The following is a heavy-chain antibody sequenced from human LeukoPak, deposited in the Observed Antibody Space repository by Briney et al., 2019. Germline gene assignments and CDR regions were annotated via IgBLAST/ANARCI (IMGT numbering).Heavy chain of an antibody. D-gene: IGHD2-15*01. CDR2: IKQDGSEK. V-gene: IGHV3-7*01. CDR3: ARVRYCSGGSCNLYFDY. Sequence: GGSLRLSCAASGFTFNRYWMSWVRQAPGKGLEWVANIKQDGSEKYYVDSVKGRFTISRDNAKNSLYLQMNSLRAEDTAVYYCARVRYCSGGSCNLYFDYWGQGTLVTVSS. CDR1: GFTFNRYW. J-gene: IGHJ4*02.